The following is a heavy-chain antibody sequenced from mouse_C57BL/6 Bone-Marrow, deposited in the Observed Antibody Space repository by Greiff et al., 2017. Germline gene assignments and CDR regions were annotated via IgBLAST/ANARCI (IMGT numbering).Heavy chain of an antibody. Sequence: EVQLQQSGPELVKPGASVKISCKASGYTLTDYYMNWVKQSHGKSLEWIGDINPKNGGTSYNQKIKGKGTLTVYKSSSKSYMGLRSLTSDDSAVYYCARGGYGYDGDYWGQGTTLTVSS. CDR3: ARGGYGYDGDY. V-gene: IGHV1-26*01. D-gene: IGHD2-2*01. CDR1: GYTLTDYY. CDR2: INPKNGGT. J-gene: IGHJ2*01.